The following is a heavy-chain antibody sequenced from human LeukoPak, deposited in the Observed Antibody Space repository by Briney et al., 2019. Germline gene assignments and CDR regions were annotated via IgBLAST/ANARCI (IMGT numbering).Heavy chain of an antibody. D-gene: IGHD3-10*01. V-gene: IGHV1-69*01. Sequence: GSSVKLSCTASGGTFSSYAISWVRQAPGQGLEWMGGIIPIFGTANYAQKFLGRVTITADESTSTAYMELSSLRSEDTAVYYCARTSYGSGSFENWFDPWGQGTLVTVPS. CDR1: GGTFSSYA. J-gene: IGHJ5*02. CDR3: ARTSYGSGSFENWFDP. CDR2: IIPIFGTA.